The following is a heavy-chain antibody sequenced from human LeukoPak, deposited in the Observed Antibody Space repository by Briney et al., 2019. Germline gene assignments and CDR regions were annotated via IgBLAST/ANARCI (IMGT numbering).Heavy chain of an antibody. Sequence: SVKVSCMASGGTFSSYAISWVRQAPGQGLEWMGRIIPIFGIANYAQKFQGRVTITADKSTSTAYMELSSLRSEDTAVYYCVADISTGYYSSSGINWFDPWGQGTLVTVSS. CDR3: VADISTGYYSSSGINWFDP. D-gene: IGHD3-9*01. V-gene: IGHV1-69*04. CDR1: GGTFSSYA. CDR2: IIPIFGIA. J-gene: IGHJ5*02.